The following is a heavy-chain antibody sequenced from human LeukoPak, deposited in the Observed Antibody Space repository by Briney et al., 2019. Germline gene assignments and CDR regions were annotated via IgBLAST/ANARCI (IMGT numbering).Heavy chain of an antibody. CDR2: INHSGST. CDR1: GGSISSGGYY. J-gene: IGHJ6*02. V-gene: IGHV4-39*07. CDR3: ARTNWFGEDGMDV. Sequence: SETLSLTCTVSGGSISSGGYYWSWIRQPPRKGLEWIGEINHSGSTNYNPSLKSRVTISVDTSKNQFSLKLSSVTAADTAVYYCARTNWFGEDGMDVWGQGTTVTVSS. D-gene: IGHD3-10*01.